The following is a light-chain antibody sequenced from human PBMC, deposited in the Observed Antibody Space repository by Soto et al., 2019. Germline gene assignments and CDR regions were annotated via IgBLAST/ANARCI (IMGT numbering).Light chain of an antibody. J-gene: IGKJ5*01. Sequence: EIVLTQSPGTLSLSPGERATXSCRASQSVSSYLAWYQQKPGQAPRLLIYDASNRATGIPARFSGSGSGTDFTLTISSLEPEDFAVYYCQQRSNLITFGQGTLLEVK. CDR2: DAS. CDR3: QQRSNLIT. CDR1: QSVSSY. V-gene: IGKV3-11*01.